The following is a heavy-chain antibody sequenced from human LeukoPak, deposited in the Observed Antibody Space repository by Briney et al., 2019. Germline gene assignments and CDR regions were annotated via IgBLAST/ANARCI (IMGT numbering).Heavy chain of an antibody. Sequence: LAGRSLRLSCAASGFTFSSYGMHWVRQAPGKGLEWVAVISYDGSNKYYADSVKGRFTISRDNSKNTLYLQMNSLRAEDTAVYYCAEGDTLDYWGQGTLVTVSS. V-gene: IGHV3-30*03. CDR3: AEGDTLDY. D-gene: IGHD3-16*01. CDR1: GFTFSSYG. J-gene: IGHJ4*02. CDR2: ISYDGSNK.